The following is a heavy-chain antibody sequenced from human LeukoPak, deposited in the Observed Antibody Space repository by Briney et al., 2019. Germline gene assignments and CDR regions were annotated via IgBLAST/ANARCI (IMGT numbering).Heavy chain of an antibody. CDR3: ARDSVLRYFLTPLDV. CDR2: ISSSSSYI. J-gene: IGHJ6*04. V-gene: IGHV3-21*01. Sequence: GSLRLSCAASGFTFSSYSMNWVRQAPGKGLEWVSSISSSSSYIYYADSVKGRFTISRDNAKNSLYLQMNSLRAEDTAVYYCARDSVLRYFLTPLDVWGKGTTVTVSS. D-gene: IGHD3-9*01. CDR1: GFTFSSYS.